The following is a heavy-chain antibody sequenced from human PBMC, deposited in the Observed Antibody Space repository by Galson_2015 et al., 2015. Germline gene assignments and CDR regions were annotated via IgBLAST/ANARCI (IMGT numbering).Heavy chain of an antibody. CDR1: EFTFSSDN. CDR3: AKGGRGITMVRGVTFDY. D-gene: IGHD3-10*01. V-gene: IGHV3-48*01. J-gene: IGHJ4*02. Sequence: SLRLSCAASEFTFSSDNMNWVRQAPGKGLEWVSYISNSGSNIYYAGSVKGRFTISRDNAKNSLYLQMNSLRAEDTALYYCAKGGRGITMVRGVTFDYWGQGTLVTVSS. CDR2: ISNSGSNI.